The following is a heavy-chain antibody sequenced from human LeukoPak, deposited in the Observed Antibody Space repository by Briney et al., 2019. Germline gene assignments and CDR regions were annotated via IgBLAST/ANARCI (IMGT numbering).Heavy chain of an antibody. CDR2: INNGGSSK. CDR1: GFTFSNYA. J-gene: IGHJ4*02. V-gene: IGHV3-23*03. Sequence: GGSLRLSCAATGFTFSNYAMNWVRQAPGMGLEWVSVINNGGSSKYYADSVKGRFIISRDNSKNTLYLQMNSLRAEDTAVYYCARDPPLGSCSTISCPHLDYWGQGTLVTVS. D-gene: IGHD2-2*01. CDR3: ARDPPLGSCSTISCPHLDY.